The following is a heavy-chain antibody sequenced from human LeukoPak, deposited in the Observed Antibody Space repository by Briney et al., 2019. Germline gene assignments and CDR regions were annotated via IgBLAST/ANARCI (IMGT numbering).Heavy chain of an antibody. CDR3: ARLYCSSTSCYRGHFDY. J-gene: IGHJ4*02. V-gene: IGHV4-39*01. CDR1: GGSISTNNYY. D-gene: IGHD2-2*01. Sequence: SETLSLTCTVSGGSISTNNYYWGWIRQPPGKGLEWIGSIYYSGTTYYNPSLKSRVTMSVDTSKSQFSLKLSSVTAADTAVYYCARLYCSSTSCYRGHFDYWGQGTLVTVSS. CDR2: IYYSGTT.